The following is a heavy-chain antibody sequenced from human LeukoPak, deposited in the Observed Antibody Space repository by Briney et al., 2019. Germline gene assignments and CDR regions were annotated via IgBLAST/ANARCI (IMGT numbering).Heavy chain of an antibody. CDR1: GYTFTSYY. V-gene: IGHV1-46*01. CDR2: INPSGGRT. D-gene: IGHD1-26*01. Sequence: ASVTVSCKTSGYTFTSYYMHWVRQAPGQGLEWMGIINPSGGRTSYAQKFQGRVTMTTDTSTSTAYMELRSLRSDDTAVYYCARRGATTGYYYYMDVWGKGTTVTVSS. J-gene: IGHJ6*03. CDR3: ARRGATTGYYYYMDV.